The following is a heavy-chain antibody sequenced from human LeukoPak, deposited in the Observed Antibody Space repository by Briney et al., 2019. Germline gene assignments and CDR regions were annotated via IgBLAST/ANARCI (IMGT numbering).Heavy chain of an antibody. D-gene: IGHD6-13*01. V-gene: IGHV3-21*01. CDR2: ISSSSSYI. J-gene: IGHJ5*02. CDR1: GFTFSSYS. CDR3: AKDYSSSWTYNWFDP. Sequence: GGSLRLSCAASGFTFSSYSMNWVRQAPGKGLEWVSSISSSSSYIYYADSVKGRFTISRDNAKNTLYLQMNSLRAEDTAVYYCAKDYSSSWTYNWFDPWGQGTLVTVSS.